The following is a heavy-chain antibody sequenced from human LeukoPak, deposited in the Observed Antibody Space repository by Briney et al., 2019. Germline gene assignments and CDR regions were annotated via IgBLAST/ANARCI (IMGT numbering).Heavy chain of an antibody. J-gene: IGHJ2*01. CDR3: ARVVVVTGVESPYFDL. V-gene: IGHV3-30-3*01. CDR1: GFTFSSSA. CDR2: ISYDGSDK. Sequence: GGSLRLSCAASGFTFSSSAMHWVRQAPGKGLEWVAVISYDGSDKYYADSVKGRFTISRDNSKNTLYLQMNSLRLEDTAVYYCARVVVVTGVESPYFDLWGRGTLVTVSS. D-gene: IGHD2-21*02.